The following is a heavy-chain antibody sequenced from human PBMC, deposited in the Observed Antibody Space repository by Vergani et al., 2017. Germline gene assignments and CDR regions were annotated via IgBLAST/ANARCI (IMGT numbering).Heavy chain of an antibody. Sequence: QVQLVESGGGFFKPGGSLRLSCAASGFTFSDYYMSWIRQAPGKGLEWVSHISSSGNTIYYADSVKGRFTISRDNAKNSLYLQMNSLRAEDAGVYYCARDFPGEHWFDPWGQGTLVTVSS. D-gene: IGHD2-21*01. CDR2: ISSSGNTI. CDR3: ARDFPGEHWFDP. J-gene: IGHJ5*02. V-gene: IGHV3-11*04. CDR1: GFTFSDYY.